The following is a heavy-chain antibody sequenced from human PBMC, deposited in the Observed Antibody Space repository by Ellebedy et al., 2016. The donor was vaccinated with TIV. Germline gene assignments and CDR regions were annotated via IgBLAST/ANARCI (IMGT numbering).Heavy chain of an antibody. D-gene: IGHD5-12*01. Sequence: PGGSLRLSCAASGFTFNSYSMHWVRQAPGKGLEWVAATSHDGNNKYYADSVKGRFTISRDNSKNTLYLQMNSLRAEDTAVYYGARHIGEHGQSGYGPPYWGQGTLVTVSS. CDR2: TSHDGNNK. CDR3: ARHIGEHGQSGYGPPY. CDR1: GFTFNSYS. V-gene: IGHV3-30*03. J-gene: IGHJ4*02.